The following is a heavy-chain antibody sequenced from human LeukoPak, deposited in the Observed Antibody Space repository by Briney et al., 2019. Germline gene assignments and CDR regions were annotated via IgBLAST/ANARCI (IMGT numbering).Heavy chain of an antibody. CDR3: THYRGASDYFDAFDI. J-gene: IGHJ3*02. CDR2: ISSSSSNI. D-gene: IGHD5-12*01. CDR1: GFTFSSYS. V-gene: IGHV3-21*01. Sequence: GGSLRLSCAASGFTFSSYSMNWVRQAPGKGLEWVSSISSSSSNIYYADSVKGRFTISRDNAKNSLYLQMNSLRAQDTAVYYCTHYRGASDYFDAFDIWGQGTMVTVSS.